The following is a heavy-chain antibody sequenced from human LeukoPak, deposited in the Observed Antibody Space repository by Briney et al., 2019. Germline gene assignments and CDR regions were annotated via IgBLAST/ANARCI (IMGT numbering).Heavy chain of an antibody. Sequence: GGSLRLSCEAPGFTFTTYSMNWVRQAPGKGLEWVSSIIVYTYYSDSVKGRFTISRDNAKNSLFLQMNSLRAEDTAVYFCARVYGSGPFYYYGMDVWGQGTTVTVSS. CDR3: ARVYGSGPFYYYGMDV. CDR1: GFTFTTYS. D-gene: IGHD3-10*01. J-gene: IGHJ6*02. V-gene: IGHV3-21*01. CDR2: IIVYT.